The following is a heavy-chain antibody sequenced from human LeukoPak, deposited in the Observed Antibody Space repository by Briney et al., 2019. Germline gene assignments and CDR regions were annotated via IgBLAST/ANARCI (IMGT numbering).Heavy chain of an antibody. V-gene: IGHV3-33*06. D-gene: IGHD1-26*01. CDR3: ANWSGSLGI. CDR1: GFTFSSYG. Sequence: PGGSLRLSCAASGFTFSSYGMHWVRQAPGKGLEWVAVIWYDGSNKYYAGSVKGRFTISRDNSKNTLYLQMNSLRAEDTAVYYCANWSGSLGIWGQGTLVAVSS. J-gene: IGHJ4*02. CDR2: IWYDGSNK.